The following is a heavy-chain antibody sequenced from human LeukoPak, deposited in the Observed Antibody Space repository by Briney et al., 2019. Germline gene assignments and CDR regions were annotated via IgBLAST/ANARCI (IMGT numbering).Heavy chain of an antibody. V-gene: IGHV3-23*01. J-gene: IGHJ4*02. CDR1: GFTFSSYA. D-gene: IGHD3-22*01. CDR2: ISGSGSNT. Sequence: GGTLRLSCAASGFTFSSYAMSWVRQAPGKGLEWISDISGSGSNTYYADSVKGRFTISRDNAKNTLYLQLYSLRAEDTALYYCAKDYPFDYYYDSSAYFLYWGQGTLVTVFS. CDR3: AKDYPFDYYYDSSAYFLY.